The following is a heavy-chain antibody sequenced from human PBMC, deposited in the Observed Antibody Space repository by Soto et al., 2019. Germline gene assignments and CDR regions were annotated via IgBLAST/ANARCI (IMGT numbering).Heavy chain of an antibody. Sequence: SVKVSCKASGGTFSSDAVSWVRQAPGQGLEWMGGLIPILGTTHYAQKFQGRVTITADESTNTAYMELSSLRSDDTAVYYCARASGYVSGWYHDYWGQGTRVTVSA. V-gene: IGHV1-69*13. CDR2: LIPILGTT. CDR3: ARASGYVSGWYHDY. J-gene: IGHJ4*02. D-gene: IGHD6-19*01. CDR1: GGTFSSDA.